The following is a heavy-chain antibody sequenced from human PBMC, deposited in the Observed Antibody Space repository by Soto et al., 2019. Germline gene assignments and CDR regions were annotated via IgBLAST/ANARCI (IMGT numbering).Heavy chain of an antibody. CDR1: GFTFTSFG. CDR3: ARDAPPADH. Sequence: SGGALRLSCAVSGFTFTSFGMIWVRQAPGKGLEWVSFIGSGAGSFVSYADSVKGRFTISRDNAKNSLYLQMNSLRDDDTAVYYCARDAPPADHWGQGTLVTVS. CDR2: IGSGAGSFV. V-gene: IGHV3-48*02. J-gene: IGHJ4*02.